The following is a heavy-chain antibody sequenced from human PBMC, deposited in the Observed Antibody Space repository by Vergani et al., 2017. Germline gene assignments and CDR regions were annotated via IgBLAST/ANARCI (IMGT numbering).Heavy chain of an antibody. CDR2: IYLDDDK. CDR3: AHNIWMGLYNWFDP. CDR1: GFSLSTSGVG. V-gene: IGHV2-5*02. D-gene: IGHD1-1*01. J-gene: IGHJ5*02. Sequence: QITLKESGPTLVKPTQTLTLTCTFSGFSLSTSGVGVGWIRQPPGKALEWLALIYLDDDKRYSPSLKSRLTIPKDTSKNQVVLTMTNMDPVDTATYYCAHNIWMGLYNWFDPWGQGTLVTVSS.